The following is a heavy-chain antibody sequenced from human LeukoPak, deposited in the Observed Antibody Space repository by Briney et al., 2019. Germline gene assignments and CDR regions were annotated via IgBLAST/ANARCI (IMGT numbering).Heavy chain of an antibody. CDR2: INPNSGGT. D-gene: IGHD2-8*02. V-gene: IGHV1-2*06. CDR1: GYTFTGYY. J-gene: IGHJ6*02. Sequence: ASVKVSCKASGYTFTGYYMHWVRQAPGQGLEWMGRINPNSGGTNYAQKFQGRVTMTRDTFISTAYMELSRLRSDDTAVYYCARVRGVSTRYYYYGMDVWGQGTTVTVSS. CDR3: ARVRGVSTRYYYYGMDV.